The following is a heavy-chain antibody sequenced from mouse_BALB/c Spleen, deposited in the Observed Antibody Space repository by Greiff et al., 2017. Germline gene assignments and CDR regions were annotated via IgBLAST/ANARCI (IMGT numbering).Heavy chain of an antibody. CDR1: GFTFTDYY. D-gene: IGHD2-14*01. V-gene: IGHV7-3*02. J-gene: IGHJ4*01. CDR3: ARDIGYYRYAMDY. CDR2: IRNKANGYTT. Sequence: EVKLMESGGGLVQPGGSLRLSCATSGFTFTDYYMSWVRQPPGKALEWLGFIRNKANGYTTEYSASVKGRFTISRDNSQSILYLQMNTLRAEDSATYYCARDIGYYRYAMDYWGQGTSVTVSS.